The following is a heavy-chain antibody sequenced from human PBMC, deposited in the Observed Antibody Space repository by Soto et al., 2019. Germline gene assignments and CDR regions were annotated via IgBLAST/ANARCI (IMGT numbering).Heavy chain of an antibody. CDR3: ASATSIAGAGKET. J-gene: IGHJ4*02. V-gene: IGHV1-18*01. CDR1: GDTVTKYG. D-gene: IGHD6-19*01. Sequence: QVQLVQSGGEVKKPGASVNVSCKASGDTVTKYGIIWVRQAPGQGLEWLGWISFYNGHTNYALKFQDRITFTTDTPTSTASMELTSLTSDDRAVYYCASATSIAGAGKETWGQGTLVTVSS. CDR2: ISFYNGHT.